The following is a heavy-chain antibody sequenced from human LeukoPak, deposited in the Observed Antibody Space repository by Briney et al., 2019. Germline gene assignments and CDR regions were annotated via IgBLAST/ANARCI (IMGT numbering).Heavy chain of an antibody. CDR2: IRSKDNDCTK. J-gene: IGHJ6*04. CDR3: TRDRWGGDYTSRGMDV. V-gene: IGHV3-49*04. D-gene: IGHD4-17*01. CDR1: GFTFGDYA. Sequence: GGSLRLSCTASGFTFGDYAISWVRQAPGKGLEWLGCIRSKDNDCTKAYAASVKGRFIISRDDTKRIVYLQMNDLKTVDTAVYYCTRDRWGGDYTSRGMDVWGKGTTVTISS.